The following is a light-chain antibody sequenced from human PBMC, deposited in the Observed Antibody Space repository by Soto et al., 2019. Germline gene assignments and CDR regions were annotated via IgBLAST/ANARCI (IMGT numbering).Light chain of an antibody. CDR1: RSEVGGYNY. J-gene: IGLJ6*01. Sequence: QSALTQPPSASGSPGQSVTISCTGTRSEVGGYNYVSWYQQNPGKAPKLMIYEVNRRPSAVPGRFSGSKSGNTASLTVSGLQAEDEADYYCNSYAASNPFVFGIGTTLTAL. CDR2: EVN. CDR3: NSYAASNPFV. V-gene: IGLV2-8*01.